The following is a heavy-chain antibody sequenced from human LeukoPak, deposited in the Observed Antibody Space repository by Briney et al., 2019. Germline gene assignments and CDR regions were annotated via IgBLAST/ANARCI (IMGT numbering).Heavy chain of an antibody. CDR2: ITWNRDNI. D-gene: IGHD3-22*01. CDR3: AKDLSSAITSALVLDV. V-gene: IGHV3-9*01. CDR1: AFTFDDYA. Sequence: GGSLRLSCAASAFTFDDYAMHWVRQAPGKGLEWVSGITWNRDNIGYGDSVKGRFTISRDNVKNVLYLQMTSLRPEDTALYYCAKDLSSAITSALVLDVWGQGTTVIVSS. J-gene: IGHJ6*02.